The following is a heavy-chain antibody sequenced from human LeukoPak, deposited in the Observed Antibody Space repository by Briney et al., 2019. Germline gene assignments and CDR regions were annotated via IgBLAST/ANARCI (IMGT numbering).Heavy chain of an antibody. CDR2: MNPNSGNT. CDR3: ARQDRGYSYGPNWFDT. Sequence: HGASVKVSCKASGYTFTSYDINWVRQATGQGLEWMGWMNPNSGNTCYAQKFQGRVTMTRNTSISTAYMELSSLRSEDTAVHYCARQDRGYSYGPNWFDTWGQGTLVTVSS. CDR1: GYTFTSYD. D-gene: IGHD5-18*01. V-gene: IGHV1-8*01. J-gene: IGHJ5*02.